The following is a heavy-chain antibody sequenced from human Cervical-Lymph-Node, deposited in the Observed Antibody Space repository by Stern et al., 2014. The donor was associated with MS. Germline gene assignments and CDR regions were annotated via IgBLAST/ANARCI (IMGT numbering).Heavy chain of an antibody. J-gene: IGHJ5*02. Sequence: QLVQSGAEVKKPGASVKVSCKSSGYTFTGYYIYWMRQAPGQGLEWVGRINPSNGGTKYAQKFQGRVTMTRDTSIRTAYMDLSGLRSDDTAVYYCARADGGYESGKYNWFDPWGQEPWSPSPQ. D-gene: IGHD5-12*01. V-gene: IGHV1-2*06. CDR1: GYTFTGYY. CDR2: INPSNGGT. CDR3: ARADGGYESGKYNWFDP.